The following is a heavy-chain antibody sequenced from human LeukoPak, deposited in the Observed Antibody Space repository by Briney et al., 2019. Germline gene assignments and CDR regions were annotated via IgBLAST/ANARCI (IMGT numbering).Heavy chain of an antibody. V-gene: IGHV4-39*07. J-gene: IGHJ4*02. CDR1: GGSISSSSHY. D-gene: IGHD1-1*01. CDR3: ARAITTGTLGY. Sequence: NPSETLSLTCTVSGGSISSSSHYWGWIRQPPGKGLEWIGTIYYSGDTYYNPSLKSRVTISVDTSKNQFSLKLTSVTAADTAVYYCARAITTGTLGYWGQGTLVTVSS. CDR2: IYYSGDT.